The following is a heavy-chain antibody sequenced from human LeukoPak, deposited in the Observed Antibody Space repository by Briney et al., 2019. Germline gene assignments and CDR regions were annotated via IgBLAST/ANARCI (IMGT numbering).Heavy chain of an antibody. D-gene: IGHD3-10*01. Sequence: GGSLRLSCAASGFSFSSNSMNWVRQAPGKGLEWVSSISSSSYIYYLDSVKGRFTISRDNARNSLYLQMNSLRAEDTAVYYCARDSGNYGQLDAFDIWGQGTMVTVSS. J-gene: IGHJ3*02. CDR1: GFSFSSNS. CDR3: ARDSGNYGQLDAFDI. V-gene: IGHV3-21*01. CDR2: ISSSSYI.